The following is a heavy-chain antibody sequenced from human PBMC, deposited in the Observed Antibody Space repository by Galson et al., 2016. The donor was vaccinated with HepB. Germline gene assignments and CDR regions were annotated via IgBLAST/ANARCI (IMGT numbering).Heavy chain of an antibody. CDR2: IYNDGSIT. CDR1: GFTFSSYW. Sequence: LRLSCAASGFTFSSYWMHWVRQAPGKGLVWVSRIYNDGSITSYADSVKGRFTISRDNAKNTLYLQMNSLRAEDTAVYYCARDSGVGADCGGDCYGAWGQGALVTVSS. CDR3: ARDSGVGADCGGDCYGA. D-gene: IGHD2-21*02. J-gene: IGHJ4*02. V-gene: IGHV3-74*01.